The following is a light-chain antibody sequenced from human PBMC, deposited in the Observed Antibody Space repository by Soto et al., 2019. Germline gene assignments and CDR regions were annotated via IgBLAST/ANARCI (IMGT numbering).Light chain of an antibody. CDR1: SSDVGGYNY. J-gene: IGLJ1*01. Sequence: QSALTQPASVSGSPGQSITISCTGTSSDVGGYNYVSWYQQHPGKAPKLMIYEVSNRPSGVSNRFSGSKSGTTASLTIFGLQAEDEADYYCSSYTSSSTLYVFGTGTKVTVL. CDR3: SSYTSSSTLYV. CDR2: EVS. V-gene: IGLV2-14*01.